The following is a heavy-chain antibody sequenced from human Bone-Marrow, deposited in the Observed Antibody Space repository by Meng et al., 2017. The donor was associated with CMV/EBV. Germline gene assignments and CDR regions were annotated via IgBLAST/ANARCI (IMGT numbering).Heavy chain of an antibody. CDR1: GFTFSSYA. J-gene: IGHJ6*02. V-gene: IGHV3-30*04. D-gene: IGHD3-3*01. Sequence: GESLKIACAASGFTFSSYAMHWVRQAPGKGLEWVAVISYDGSNKYYADSVKGRFTISRDNSKNTLYLQMNSLRAEDTAVYYCARAKSDFWSGYYDYYYYGRDVWGPGTTVTVSS. CDR2: ISYDGSNK. CDR3: ARAKSDFWSGYYDYYYYGRDV.